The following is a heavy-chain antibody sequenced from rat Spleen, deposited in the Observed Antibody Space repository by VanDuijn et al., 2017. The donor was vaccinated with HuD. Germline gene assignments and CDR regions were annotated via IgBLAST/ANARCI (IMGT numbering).Heavy chain of an antibody. CDR2: IWNGGTT. D-gene: IGHD5-1*01. Sequence: QVQLKESGPGLVQPSRTLSLNCTVSGFPLTAYGVSWFRQPPGKGLEWIAVIWNGGTTYYDSALKSRLSISRDTSKSQVFLKMNSLRTEDTAMYFCARGWERFAYWGQGTLVTVSS. CDR1: GFPLTAYG. CDR3: ARGWERFAY. J-gene: IGHJ3*01. V-gene: IGHV2S8*01.